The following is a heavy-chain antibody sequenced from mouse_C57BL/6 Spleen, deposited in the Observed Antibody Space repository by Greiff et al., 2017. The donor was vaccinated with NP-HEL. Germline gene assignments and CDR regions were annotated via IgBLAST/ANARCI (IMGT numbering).Heavy chain of an antibody. Sequence: EVQLQQSGPELVKPGASVKISCKASGYTFTDYYMNWVKQSHGKSLEWIGDINPNNGGTSYNQKFKGKATLTVDKSSSTAYMELRSLTSEDSAVYYCARMGDYEDAMDYWGQGTSVTVSS. V-gene: IGHV1-26*01. CDR2: INPNNGGT. D-gene: IGHD2-4*01. J-gene: IGHJ4*01. CDR3: ARMGDYEDAMDY. CDR1: GYTFTDYY.